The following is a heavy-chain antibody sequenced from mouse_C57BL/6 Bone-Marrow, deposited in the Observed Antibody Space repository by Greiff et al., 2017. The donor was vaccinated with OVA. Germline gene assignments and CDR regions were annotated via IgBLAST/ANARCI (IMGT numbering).Heavy chain of an antibody. CDR2: IYPGDGDT. V-gene: IGHV1-80*01. D-gene: IGHD1-1*01. J-gene: IGHJ1*03. CDR3: ARSPYDSSSYWYFDV. CDR1: GYAFSSYW. Sequence: VQVVESGAELVKPGASVKISCKASGYAFSSYWMNWVKQRPGKGLEWIGQIYPGDGDTNYNGKFKGKATLTADKSSSTAYMQLSSLTSEDSAVYFCARSPYDSSSYWYFDVWGTGTTVTVSS.